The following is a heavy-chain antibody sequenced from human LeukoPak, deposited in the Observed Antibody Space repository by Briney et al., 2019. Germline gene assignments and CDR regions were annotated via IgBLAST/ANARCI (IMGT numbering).Heavy chain of an antibody. Sequence: SETLSLTCAVYGGSFSGYYWSWIRHPPGKGLEWIGEINHSGSTNYNPSLKSRVTISVDTSKNQFSLKLSSVTAADTAVYYCARGRYDFWIPGKNFDYWGQGTLVTVSS. CDR3: ARGRYDFWIPGKNFDY. D-gene: IGHD3-3*01. J-gene: IGHJ4*02. V-gene: IGHV4-34*01. CDR1: GGSFSGYY. CDR2: INHSGST.